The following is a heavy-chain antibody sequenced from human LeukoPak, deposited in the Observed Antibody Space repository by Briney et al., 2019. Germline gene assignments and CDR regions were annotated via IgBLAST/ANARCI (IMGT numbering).Heavy chain of an antibody. CDR1: GYTFNNYG. CDR2: INTNNGNT. Sequence: ASVKVSCKASGYTFNNYGIIWVRQAPGQGLEWMGWINTNNGNTNYAQKLQDRVTMTTTTSTSTAYMELRSLRSDDTALYYCARVAGLTWWDLPDHWGRGTLVTVSS. CDR3: ARVAGLTWWDLPDH. D-gene: IGHD2-15*01. J-gene: IGHJ4*02. V-gene: IGHV1-18*01.